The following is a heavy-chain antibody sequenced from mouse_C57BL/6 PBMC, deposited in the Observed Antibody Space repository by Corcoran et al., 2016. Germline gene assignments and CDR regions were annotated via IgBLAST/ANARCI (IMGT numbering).Heavy chain of an antibody. CDR2: INPNNGGT. V-gene: IGHV1-26*01. J-gene: IGHJ4*01. D-gene: IGHD1-1*01. CDR3: ARYYGSSLYAMDY. CDR1: ESMFTDYY. Sequence: EVQLQQSGTVLVKPGASVKISCKASESMFTDYYMNWVKQSHGKSVEWIGDINPNNGGTSYNQKFKGKATLTVDKSSSTAYMELRSLTSEDSAVYYCARYYGSSLYAMDYWGQGTSVTVSS.